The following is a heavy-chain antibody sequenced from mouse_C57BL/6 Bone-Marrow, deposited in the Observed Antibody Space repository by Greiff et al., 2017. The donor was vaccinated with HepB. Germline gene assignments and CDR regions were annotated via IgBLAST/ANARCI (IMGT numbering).Heavy chain of an antibody. D-gene: IGHD1-1*01. Sequence: QVQLQQPGTELVKPGASVKLSCKASGYTSTSYWMHWVKQRPGQGLEWIGNINPSNGGTNYNEKFKSKATLTVDKSSSTAYMQLSSLTSEDSAVYYCARPSPHYYGSSYYAMDYWGQGTSVTVSS. V-gene: IGHV1-53*01. J-gene: IGHJ4*01. CDR2: INPSNGGT. CDR3: ARPSPHYYGSSYYAMDY. CDR1: GYTSTSYW.